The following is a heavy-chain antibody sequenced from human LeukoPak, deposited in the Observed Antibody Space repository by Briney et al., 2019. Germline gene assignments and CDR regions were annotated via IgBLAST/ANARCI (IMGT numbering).Heavy chain of an antibody. CDR2: INPILGIA. CDR1: GGTFSSYP. Sequence: SVKVSCKASGGTFSSYPFTWVRQAPGQGLEWMGRINPILGIANYAQKFQGRVTITADKSTSTAYMELSSLRSEDTAVYYCARDGDYAHYYWGQGTLVTVSS. J-gene: IGHJ4*02. D-gene: IGHD4-17*01. V-gene: IGHV1-69*04. CDR3: ARDGDYAHYY.